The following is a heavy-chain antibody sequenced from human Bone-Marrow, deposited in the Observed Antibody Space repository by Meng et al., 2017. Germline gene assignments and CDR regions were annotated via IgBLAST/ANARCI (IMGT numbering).Heavy chain of an antibody. Sequence: SETLSLTCTVSGGSISSYYWSWIRQPAGKGLEWIGRIYTSGSTNYNPSLKSRVTISVDTSKNQFSLKLSSVTAADTAVYYCARVGDYYYYYYGMDVWGQGTTVTVSS. D-gene: IGHD4-17*01. V-gene: IGHV4-4*07. J-gene: IGHJ6*02. CDR2: IYTSGST. CDR1: GGSISSYY. CDR3: ARVGDYYYYYYGMDV.